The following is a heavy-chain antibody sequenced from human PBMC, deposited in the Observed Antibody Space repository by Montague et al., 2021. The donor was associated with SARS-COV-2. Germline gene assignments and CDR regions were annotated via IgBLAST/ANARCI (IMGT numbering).Heavy chain of an antibody. CDR2: ISYDGTKT. D-gene: IGHD3-9*01. J-gene: IGHJ4*02. V-gene: IGHV3-30*04. CDR1: GFNFTHYA. CDR3: ARGGRYLDWLLLPY. Sequence: SLRLSCAASGFNFTHYAMYWVRQAPGKGLDWVATISYDGTKTYYTDSVKGRFTISRDNSKDTLHLQLSSLRLDDTAIYYCARGGRYLDWLLLPYWGQGALVTVSS.